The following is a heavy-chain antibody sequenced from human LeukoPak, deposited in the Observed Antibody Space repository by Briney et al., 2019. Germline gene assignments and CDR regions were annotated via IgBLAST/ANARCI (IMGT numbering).Heavy chain of an antibody. CDR2: INPNSGGT. J-gene: IGHJ4*02. D-gene: IGHD4-11*01. V-gene: IGHV1-2*02. CDR3: ARDPRYSNYPHFDY. Sequence: GASVKVSCKASGYTFTDYYMHWVRQAPGQGLEWMGWINPNSGGTNYAQKFQGRVTMTRDTSISTVYMELSRLRSDDTAVYYCARDPRYSNYPHFDYWGQGTLVTVSS. CDR1: GYTFTDYY.